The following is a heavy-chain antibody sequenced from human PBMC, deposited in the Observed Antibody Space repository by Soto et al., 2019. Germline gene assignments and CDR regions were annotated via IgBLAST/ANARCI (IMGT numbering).Heavy chain of an antibody. Sequence: QVQLVQSGAEEKKPGASVKVSCKASGYTFTGYAMHWVRQAPGHRLEWMGWINAGNGNTKYSQKFQGRVTITRDTSASTTCMELSSLRSEDTAVYYCARAVAVAADFDYWGQGTLVTVSS. CDR1: GYTFTGYA. V-gene: IGHV1-3*05. D-gene: IGHD6-19*01. J-gene: IGHJ4*02. CDR2: INAGNGNT. CDR3: ARAVAVAADFDY.